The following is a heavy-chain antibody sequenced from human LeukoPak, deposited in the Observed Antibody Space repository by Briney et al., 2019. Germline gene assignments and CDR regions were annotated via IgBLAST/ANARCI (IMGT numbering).Heavy chain of an antibody. CDR2: VNPNSGGT. D-gene: IGHD4-23*01. CDR3: ARDVGNSAFDY. Sequence: SVKVSCKASGYTFNGYYMHWVRQAPGQGLEWMGWVNPNSGGTNYAQKFQGRVTMTRDTSISTAYMELSSLRSDDTAVYYCARDVGNSAFDYCGQGNLVTVSS. CDR1: GYTFNGYY. J-gene: IGHJ4*02. V-gene: IGHV1-2*02.